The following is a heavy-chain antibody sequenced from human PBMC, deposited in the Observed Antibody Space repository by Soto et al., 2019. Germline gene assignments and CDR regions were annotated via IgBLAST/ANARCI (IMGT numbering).Heavy chain of an antibody. J-gene: IGHJ1*01. D-gene: IGHD2-8*01. CDR3: ACVRYGQHMALLAY. CDR1: GDSVSSKSVA. Sequence: PSQTLSLTCAIFGDSVSSKSVAWNWIRQSPSRGLEWLGRTYYRSKWYDDYAVSVKSRITINPDTSKNQFSLQLNSVTPEDTAVYYCACVRYGQHMALLAYCGQGTLVTVSS. CDR2: TYYRSKWYD. V-gene: IGHV6-1*01.